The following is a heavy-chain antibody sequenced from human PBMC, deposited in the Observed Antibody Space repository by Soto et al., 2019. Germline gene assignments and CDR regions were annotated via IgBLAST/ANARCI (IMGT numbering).Heavy chain of an antibody. CDR1: GDSIGSGHW. CDR3: ARAGTTGLSLDY. J-gene: IGHJ4*02. Sequence: SETRSLTCAVSGDSIGSGHWWLCVRQPPGKGLEWIGEIYHSGGTNYNPSLKSRVTISVDKSNDQFSLKLNSVSAADTSVYYCARAGTTGLSLDYWGQGALVT. D-gene: IGHD1-7*01. CDR2: IYHSGGT. V-gene: IGHV4-4*02.